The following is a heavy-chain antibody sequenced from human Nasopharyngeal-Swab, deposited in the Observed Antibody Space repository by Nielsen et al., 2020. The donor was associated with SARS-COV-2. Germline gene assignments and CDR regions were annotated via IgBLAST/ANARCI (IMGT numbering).Heavy chain of an antibody. CDR3: ARDLGHYYGSGKNYSFDF. CDR1: GFTFGSYE. V-gene: IGHV3-48*03. Sequence: GGSLRLSCAASGFTFGSYEMNWVRQAPGKGLEWVSYISDSGTIKQYADSVKGRFTISRDNANNSLYLEMDSLGADDTAVYYCARDLGHYYGSGKNYSFDFWGQGTLVTVSS. J-gene: IGHJ4*02. CDR2: ISDSGTIK. D-gene: IGHD3-10*01.